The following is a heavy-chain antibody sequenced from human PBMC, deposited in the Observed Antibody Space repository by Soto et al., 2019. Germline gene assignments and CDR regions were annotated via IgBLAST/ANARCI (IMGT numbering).Heavy chain of an antibody. CDR3: TIYDFWRGYSY. CDR2: IKSKTDGGTT. CDR1: GFTLSNAW. J-gene: IGHJ4*02. D-gene: IGHD3-3*01. V-gene: IGHV3-15*01. Sequence: PGGSLRLSCAASGFTLSNAWMSWVRQAPGKGLEWVGRIKSKTDGGTTDYAAPVKGRFTISRDDSKNTLYLQMNSLKTEDSAVYYCTIYDFWRGYSYWRQGTLVPVSS.